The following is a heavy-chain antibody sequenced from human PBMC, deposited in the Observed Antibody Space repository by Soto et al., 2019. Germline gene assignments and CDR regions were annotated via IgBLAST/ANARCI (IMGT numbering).Heavy chain of an antibody. V-gene: IGHV4-59*01. J-gene: IGHJ6*02. CDR1: GGSISSYY. D-gene: IGHD6-13*01. CDR2: IYYSGST. Sequence: SETLSLTCTVSGGSISSYYWSWIRQPPGKGLEWIGYIYYSGSTNYNPSLKSRVTISVDTSKNQFSLKLSSVTAADTAVYYCARDKGYSRSWGYYYGMDVWGQGTTVTVSS. CDR3: ARDKGYSRSWGYYYGMDV.